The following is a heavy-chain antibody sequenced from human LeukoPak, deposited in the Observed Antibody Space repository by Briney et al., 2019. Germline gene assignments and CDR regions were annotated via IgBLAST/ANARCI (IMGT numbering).Heavy chain of an antibody. Sequence: SETLSLTCTVSGGSISSGSYYWSWIRQPAGKGLEWIGHIYTTGTTNYNASLKSRVTISVDTSNNHFSLKLSSVTAADTAVYYCARGLAARRIVRYYHYMDVWGKGTTVTVSS. J-gene: IGHJ6*03. D-gene: IGHD6-6*01. V-gene: IGHV4-61*09. CDR3: ARGLAARRIVRYYHYMDV. CDR2: IYTTGTT. CDR1: GGSISSGSYY.